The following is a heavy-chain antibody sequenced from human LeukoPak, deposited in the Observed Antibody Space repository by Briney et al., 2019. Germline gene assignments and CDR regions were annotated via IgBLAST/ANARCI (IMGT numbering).Heavy chain of an antibody. CDR2: INHSGST. CDR1: GGSFSGYY. V-gene: IGHV4-34*01. D-gene: IGHD3-10*01. CDR3: ARGRPVLLWFGRTGGFDP. J-gene: IGHJ5*02. Sequence: SETLSLTCAVYGGSFSGYYWGWIRQPPGKGLEWIGEINHSGSTNYNPSLKSRVTISVDTSKNQFSLKLSSVTAADTAVYYCARGRPVLLWFGRTGGFDPWGQGTLVTVSS.